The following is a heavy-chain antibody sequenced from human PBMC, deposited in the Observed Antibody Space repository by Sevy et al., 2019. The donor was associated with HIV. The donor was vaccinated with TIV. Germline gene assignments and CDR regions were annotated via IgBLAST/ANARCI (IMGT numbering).Heavy chain of an antibody. V-gene: IGHV1-18*01. Sequence: ASVKVSGKASGYTFTSYGISWVRQAPGQGLEWMGWISAYNGNTNYAQKLQGRVTMTTDTSTSTAYMELRSLRSDDTAVYYCARDRKRYCSGGSCSEYFQHWGQGTLVTVSS. CDR1: GYTFTSYG. CDR2: ISAYNGNT. CDR3: ARDRKRYCSGGSCSEYFQH. J-gene: IGHJ1*01. D-gene: IGHD2-15*01.